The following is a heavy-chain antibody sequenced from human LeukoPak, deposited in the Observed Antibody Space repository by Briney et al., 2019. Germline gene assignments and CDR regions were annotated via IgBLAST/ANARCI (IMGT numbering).Heavy chain of an antibody. CDR3: ERGFGVVTAISNYYYMDV. Sequence: SETLSLTCTVSGGSISSYYWTWIRQPPGKGLEWIGYIYYSGSTNYSPSLKSRVTISVDTSMNQFSLKLSSVTAADTAVYYCERGFGVVTAISNYYYMDVWGKGTTVTVSS. V-gene: IGHV4-59*01. CDR1: GGSISSYY. D-gene: IGHD2-21*02. J-gene: IGHJ6*03. CDR2: IYYSGST.